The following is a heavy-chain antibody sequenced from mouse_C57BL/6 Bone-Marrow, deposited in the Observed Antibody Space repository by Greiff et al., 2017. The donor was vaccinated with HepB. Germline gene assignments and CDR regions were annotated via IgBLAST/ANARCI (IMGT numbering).Heavy chain of an antibody. CDR3: ARKTVVAHWYFDV. D-gene: IGHD1-1*01. CDR2: IWSGGST. V-gene: IGHV2-2*01. Sequence: QVQLKESGPGLVQPSQSLSITCTVSGFSLTSYGVHWVRQSPGKGLEWLGVIWSGGSTDYNAAFISRLSISKDNSKSQVFFKMNSLQADETAIYYCARKTVVAHWYFDVWGTGTTVTVSS. J-gene: IGHJ1*03. CDR1: GFSLTSYG.